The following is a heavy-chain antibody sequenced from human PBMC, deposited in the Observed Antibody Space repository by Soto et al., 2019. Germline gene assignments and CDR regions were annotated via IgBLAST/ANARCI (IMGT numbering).Heavy chain of an antibody. CDR3: ARLGIAAPIDY. D-gene: IGHD6-6*01. Sequence: VVLIKIPWRGAGCSFANHWIGRVRQMPGKGLEWMGIIYPGDSDTRYSPSFQGQVTISADKSISTAYLQWSSLKASDTAMYYCARLGIAAPIDYWGQGTLVTVSS. V-gene: IGHV5-51*01. CDR1: GCSFANHW. J-gene: IGHJ4*02. CDR2: IYPGDSDT.